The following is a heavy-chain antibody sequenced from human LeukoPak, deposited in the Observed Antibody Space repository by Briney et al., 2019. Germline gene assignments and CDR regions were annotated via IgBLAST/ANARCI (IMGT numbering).Heavy chain of an antibody. CDR3: ARDAPRRRYSYGSYYYYYYMDV. CDR1: GYTFNSYG. D-gene: IGHD5-18*01. Sequence: GASVKVSCKASGYTFNSYGISWVRQAPGQGLEWMGWISGYNGNTNYAQKLQGRVTMTTDTSTSTAYMELRSLRSDDTAVYYCARDAPRRRYSYGSYYYYYYMDVWGKGTTVTVSS. CDR2: ISGYNGNT. J-gene: IGHJ6*03. V-gene: IGHV1-18*01.